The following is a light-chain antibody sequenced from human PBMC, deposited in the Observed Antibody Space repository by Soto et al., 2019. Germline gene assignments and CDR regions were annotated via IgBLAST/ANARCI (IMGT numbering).Light chain of an antibody. CDR1: TGAVTSGYY. CDR3: LLYYGGAVV. J-gene: IGLJ2*01. Sequence: QAVVTQGPSLPVSPGGTVTLTCASSTGAVTSGYYPNLFQQKPGQAPRALLYSTSNKHSWTPARFSGSLLGAKAALTLSGVQHEDEAEYDCLLYYGGAVVFGGGTKLTVL. CDR2: STS. V-gene: IGLV7-43*01.